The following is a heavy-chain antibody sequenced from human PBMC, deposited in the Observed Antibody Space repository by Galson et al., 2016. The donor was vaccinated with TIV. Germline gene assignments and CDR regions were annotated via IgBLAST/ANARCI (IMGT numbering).Heavy chain of an antibody. CDR1: GGSFSTHT. CDR3: AKDRNTALDTYYYYYGMDV. D-gene: IGHD5-18*01. V-gene: IGHV1-69*13. Sequence: SVKVSCKASGGSFSTHTFNWVRQAPGQGLEWMGGIVPLFRPTNYAQKFQGRVTFTADESSSTAYMEVSRLTSDDTAVYYCAKDRNTALDTYYYYYGMDVWGQGTTVTVSS. J-gene: IGHJ6*02. CDR2: IVPLFRPT.